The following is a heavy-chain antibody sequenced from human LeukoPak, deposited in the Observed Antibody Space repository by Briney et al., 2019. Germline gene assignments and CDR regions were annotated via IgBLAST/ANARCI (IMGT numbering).Heavy chain of an antibody. CDR2: IYYSGST. Sequence: SQTLSLTCTVSGGSISSGDYYWSWIRQPPGKGLEWIGYIYYSGSTYYNPSLKSRVTISVDTPKNQFSLKLSSVTAADTAVYYCARDKKTGYYVWFDPWGQGTLVTVSS. D-gene: IGHD3-9*01. J-gene: IGHJ5*02. CDR3: ARDKKTGYYVWFDP. V-gene: IGHV4-30-4*01. CDR1: GGSISSGDYY.